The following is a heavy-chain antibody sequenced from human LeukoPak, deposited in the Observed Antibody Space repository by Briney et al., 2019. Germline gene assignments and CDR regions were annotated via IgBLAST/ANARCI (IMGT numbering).Heavy chain of an antibody. CDR2: INHSGSS. Sequence: SETLSLTCAVYGGSFSGYYWSWIRQPPGKGLEWIGEINHSGSSNYNPPLKSRVTISVDTSKNQFSLKLSSVTAADTAVYYCARGPSEIDYWGQGTLVTVSS. D-gene: IGHD1-14*01. J-gene: IGHJ4*02. CDR3: ARGPSEIDY. V-gene: IGHV4-34*01. CDR1: GGSFSGYY.